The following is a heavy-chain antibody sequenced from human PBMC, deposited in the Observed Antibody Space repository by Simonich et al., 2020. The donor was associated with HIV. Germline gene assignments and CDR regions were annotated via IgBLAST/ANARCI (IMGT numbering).Heavy chain of an antibody. CDR3: ARGSNPKERDHDSFDI. D-gene: IGHD1-1*01. CDR1: GGSFSSYY. CDR2: IDHSGST. J-gene: IGHJ3*02. V-gene: IGHV4-34*01. Sequence: QVQLQQWGAGLLKPSETLSLTCAVYGGSFSSYYWNWIRQPPGKGREWIGEIDHSGSTNYNPPLKSRVTISVASSKNQFSLKLSSVTAADAAVYYCARGSNPKERDHDSFDIWGQGTMVTVSS.